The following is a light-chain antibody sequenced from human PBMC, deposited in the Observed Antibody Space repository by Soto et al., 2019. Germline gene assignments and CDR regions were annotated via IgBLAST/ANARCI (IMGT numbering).Light chain of an antibody. CDR3: QQRSNWPPIT. CDR1: QTVSSN. CDR2: AVS. Sequence: DIVMTQSPSRLSVSPGERATLSCRASQTVSSNLAWYQQKPGQAPRLVIYAVSTRATGIPARFRGSGSGTEFTLTISSLEPEDFAVYYCQQRSNWPPITFGQGTRLEIK. V-gene: IGKV3-15*01. J-gene: IGKJ5*01.